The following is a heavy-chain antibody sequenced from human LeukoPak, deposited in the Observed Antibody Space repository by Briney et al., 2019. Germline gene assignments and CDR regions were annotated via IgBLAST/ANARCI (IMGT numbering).Heavy chain of an antibody. V-gene: IGHV3-48*02. Sequence: GGSLRLSCAASGFSFSKYTMYWVRQAPGKGLEWVSSISSGSSTIHYADSVRGRFTISRDNAKNSLYLQMNSLRDEDTAVYYCASRATVTTDRFWFDPWGQGTLVTVSS. CDR3: ASRATVTTDRFWFDP. D-gene: IGHD4-11*01. J-gene: IGHJ5*02. CDR1: GFSFSKYT. CDR2: ISSGSSTI.